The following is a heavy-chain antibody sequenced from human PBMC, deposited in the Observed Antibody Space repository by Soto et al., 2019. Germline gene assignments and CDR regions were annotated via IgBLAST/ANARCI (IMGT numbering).Heavy chain of an antibody. J-gene: IGHJ5*02. CDR1: GFSLRNSGMR. V-gene: IGHV2-70*04. CDR2: IDWDDDE. CDR3: AKTGTDGSWFDP. Sequence: SGPTLVNPTQTLTLTCTFSGFSLRNSGMRVSWIRQPPGKALEWLARIDWDDDEFYSTSLRTRLTISKDTSKNRVVLTMTNMDPVDTATYYCAKTGTDGSWFDPWGQGTLVTVSS. D-gene: IGHD1-1*01.